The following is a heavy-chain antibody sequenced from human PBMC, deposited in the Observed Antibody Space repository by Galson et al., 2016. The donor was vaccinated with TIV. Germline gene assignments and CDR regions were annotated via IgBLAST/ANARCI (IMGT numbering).Heavy chain of an antibody. Sequence: SLRLSCAASGFTFSAYAVNWVRQAPGKGLEWVSGIGGIGTSPYYAGSVKGRFTISRDNSRNTLYLQMNSLRAEDTALYYCAKDAQWLPAAYFAYWGQGILVTVSS. V-gene: IGHV3-23*01. CDR1: GFTFSAYA. CDR3: AKDAQWLPAAYFAY. J-gene: IGHJ4*02. CDR2: IGGIGTSP. D-gene: IGHD6-19*01.